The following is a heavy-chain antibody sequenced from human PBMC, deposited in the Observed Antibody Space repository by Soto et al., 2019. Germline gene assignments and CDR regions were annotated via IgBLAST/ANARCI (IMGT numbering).Heavy chain of an antibody. J-gene: IGHJ6*02. CDR2: ISYDGTNK. V-gene: IGHV3-30*18. CDR1: VFTFSTYG. Sequence: QVQLVESGGGEVQPGRSLTISCAASVFTFSTYGMHWVRQTPGKGLEWVAVISYDGTNKFYSDSVKGRFTISRDNFKNTLTLQMNSLRADDTAVYSCAKDLQSYGDYDYYCYGMDVWGRGTRVTVSS. D-gene: IGHD4-17*01. CDR3: AKDLQSYGDYDYYCYGMDV.